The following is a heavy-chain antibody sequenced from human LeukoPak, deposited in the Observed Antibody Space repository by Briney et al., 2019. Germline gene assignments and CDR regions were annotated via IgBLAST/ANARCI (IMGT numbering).Heavy chain of an antibody. D-gene: IGHD3-10*01. CDR3: ARDRMVRGVIPGCLFDP. CDR2: INPNSGGT. CDR1: GYTFTGYY. V-gene: IGHV1-2*02. J-gene: IGHJ5*02. Sequence: ASVKVSCKASGYTFTGYYMHWVRQAPGQGLEWMGWINPNSGGTNYAQKFQGRVTMTRDTSISTAYMELSRLRSDDTAVYYCARDRMVRGVIPGCLFDPWGQGTLVTVSS.